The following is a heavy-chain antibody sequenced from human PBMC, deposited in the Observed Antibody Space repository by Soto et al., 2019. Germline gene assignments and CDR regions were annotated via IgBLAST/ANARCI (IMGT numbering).Heavy chain of an antibody. CDR1: GGSIRSTSYY. CDR2: IYYSGTT. J-gene: IGHJ5*02. V-gene: IGHV4-39*02. Sequence: SETLSLTCTVSGGSIRSTSYYWGWIRQPPGKGLEWIGSIYYSGTTYYNTPLKSRVTMSVDMSKNQFSLKLTSVTAADTAVYYCATDKRVTIIGGRFAPWGQGTLVTVSS. CDR3: ATDKRVTIIGGRFAP. D-gene: IGHD2-15*01.